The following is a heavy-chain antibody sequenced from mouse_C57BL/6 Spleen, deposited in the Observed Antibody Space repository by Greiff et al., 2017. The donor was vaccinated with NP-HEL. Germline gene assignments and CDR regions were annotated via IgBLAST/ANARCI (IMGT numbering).Heavy chain of an antibody. V-gene: IGHV1-55*01. J-gene: IGHJ2*01. CDR2: IYPGSGST. Sequence: QVQLQQPGAELVKPGASVKMSCKASGYTFTSYWITWVKQRPGQGLEWIGDIYPGSGSTNYNEKFKSKATLTVDTSSRTAYMQLSSLTSEDSAVYYCARGFTTVVAPGWGQGTTLTVSS. CDR1: GYTFTSYW. D-gene: IGHD1-1*01. CDR3: ARGFTTVVAPG.